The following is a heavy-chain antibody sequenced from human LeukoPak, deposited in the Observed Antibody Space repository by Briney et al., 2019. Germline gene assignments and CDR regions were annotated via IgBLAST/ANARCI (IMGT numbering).Heavy chain of an antibody. CDR3: AKTDTVTTRREGYYYYGMDV. Sequence: SETLSLTCAVYGGSFSGYYWSWIRQPPGKGLEWIGEINHSGSTNYNPSLKSRVTISVDTSKNQSSLKLSSVTAADTAVYYCAKTDTVTTRREGYYYYGMDVWGQGTTVTVSS. CDR2: INHSGST. D-gene: IGHD4-17*01. J-gene: IGHJ6*02. V-gene: IGHV4-34*01. CDR1: GGSFSGYY.